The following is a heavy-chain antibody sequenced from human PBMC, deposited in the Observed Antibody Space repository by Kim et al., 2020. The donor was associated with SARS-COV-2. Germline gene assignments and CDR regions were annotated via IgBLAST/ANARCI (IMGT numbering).Heavy chain of an antibody. J-gene: IGHJ6*02. V-gene: IGHV3-23*01. CDR3: AKDRRYYDILTGYRENYGMDV. CDR2: ISGSGGST. D-gene: IGHD3-9*01. CDR1: GFTFSSYA. Sequence: GGSLRLSCAASGFTFSSYAMSWVRQAPGKGLEWVSAISGSGGSTYYADSVKGRFTISRDNSKNTLYLQMNSLRAEDTAVYYCAKDRRYYDILTGYRENYGMDVWGQGTTVTVSS.